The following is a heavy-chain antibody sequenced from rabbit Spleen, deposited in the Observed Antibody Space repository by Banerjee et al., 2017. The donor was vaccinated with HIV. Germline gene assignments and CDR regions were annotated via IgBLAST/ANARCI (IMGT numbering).Heavy chain of an antibody. CDR1: GFSFSSSDY. Sequence: QEQLEESGGDLVKPGGSLTLTCTASGFSFSSSDYICWVRQAPGKGLEWIACIDTGSSGFTYFATWAKGRFTCSKTSSTTVTLQMTRLTAADTATYFCARDTSSSFSSYGMDLWGPGTLVTVS. CDR2: IDTGSSGFT. D-gene: IGHD1-1*01. V-gene: IGHV1S45*01. CDR3: ARDTSSSFSSYGMDL. J-gene: IGHJ6*01.